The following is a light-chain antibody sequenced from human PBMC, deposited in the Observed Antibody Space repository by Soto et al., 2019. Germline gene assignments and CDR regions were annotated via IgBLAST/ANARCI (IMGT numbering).Light chain of an antibody. CDR2: DVS. CDR3: NSYTTSNTRQIV. V-gene: IGLV2-14*01. Sequence: QSALAQPASVSGSPGQSITISCTGTSSDVGGYNYVSWYQQHPGKAPKFMIYDVSNRPSGVSTRFSGSKSGNTAPLTISGLQAEDEADYYCNSYTTSNTRQIVFGTGTRSPS. CDR1: SSDVGGYNY. J-gene: IGLJ1*01.